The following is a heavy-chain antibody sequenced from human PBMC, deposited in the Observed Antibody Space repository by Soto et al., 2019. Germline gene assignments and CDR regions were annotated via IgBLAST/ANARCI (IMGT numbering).Heavy chain of an antibody. CDR1: GGTFSSYA. J-gene: IGHJ4*02. D-gene: IGHD5-12*01. CDR3: ARASVVEMATSDFDY. Sequence: GASVKVSFKASGGTFSSYAISWVRQAPGQGLEWMGGIIPIFGTANYAQKFQGRVTITADKSTSTAYMELSSLRSEDTAVYYCARASVVEMATSDFDYWGQGTLVTVSS. V-gene: IGHV1-69*06. CDR2: IIPIFGTA.